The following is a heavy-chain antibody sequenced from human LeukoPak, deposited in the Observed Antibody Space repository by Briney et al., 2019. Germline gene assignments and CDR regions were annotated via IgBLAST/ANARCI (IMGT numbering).Heavy chain of an antibody. CDR1: GGSISSYY. J-gene: IGHJ3*02. D-gene: IGHD3-22*01. CDR2: IYYSGST. V-gene: IGHV4-59*01. Sequence: PSETLSLTCTVSGGSISSYYWSWIRQPPGKGLEWIGYIYYSGSTNYNPSLKSRVTISVDTSKNQFSLKLSSVTAADTAVYYCARFTYYYDSSGYYHAFDIWGQGTMVTVSS. CDR3: ARFTYYYDSSGYYHAFDI.